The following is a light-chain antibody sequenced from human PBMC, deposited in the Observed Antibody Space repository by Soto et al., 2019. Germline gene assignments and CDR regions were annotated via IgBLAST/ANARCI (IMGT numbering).Light chain of an antibody. V-gene: IGKV1-5*01. CDR3: QQDNYYSS. Sequence: DIQMTKSPSILSLSVGDRVTITCRASQSLNGRLAWYQQRPGQAPNLLFYDVSTLENGVPSRFSGTGSETELTLSIRVLQPDEFATYYCQQDNYYSSFGPGTKVEIK. J-gene: IGKJ1*01. CDR2: DVS. CDR1: QSLNGR.